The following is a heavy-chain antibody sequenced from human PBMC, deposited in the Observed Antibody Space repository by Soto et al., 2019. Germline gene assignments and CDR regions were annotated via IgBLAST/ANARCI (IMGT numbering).Heavy chain of an antibody. J-gene: IGHJ6*02. Sequence: QVQLVQSGAEEKKPGASVKVSCKASGYTFTSYAMHWVRQAPGQRLEWMGWINAGNGNTKYSQKFQGRVTITRDTSASTAYMELSSLRSEDTAVYYCARDPSYYGMDVWGQGTTVAVSS. V-gene: IGHV1-3*05. CDR1: GYTFTSYA. CDR2: INAGNGNT. CDR3: ARDPSYYGMDV.